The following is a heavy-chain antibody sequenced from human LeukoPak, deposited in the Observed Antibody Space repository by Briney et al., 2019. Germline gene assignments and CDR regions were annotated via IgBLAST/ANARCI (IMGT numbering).Heavy chain of an antibody. Sequence: SETLSLTCTVSGGSISSYYWSWIRQPPGKGLEWIGYIYYSGSTNYNPSLKSRVTISVDTSKNQFSLKLSSVTAADTAVYYCARDISGSYLQWGQGTLVTVSS. J-gene: IGHJ4*02. CDR3: ARDISGSYLQ. D-gene: IGHD1-26*01. CDR2: IYYSGST. V-gene: IGHV4-59*12. CDR1: GGSISSYY.